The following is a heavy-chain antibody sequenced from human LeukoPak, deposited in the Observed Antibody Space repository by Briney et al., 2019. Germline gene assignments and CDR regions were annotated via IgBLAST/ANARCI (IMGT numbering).Heavy chain of an antibody. CDR2: IVVGSGNT. V-gene: IGHV1-58*02. J-gene: IGHJ3*02. D-gene: IGHD3-22*01. CDR1: GFTFTMSA. CDR3: AAADYYDSSGYYPYAFHI. Sequence: SVKVSCKASGFTFTMSAMQWVRQARGQRLEWIGWIVVGSGNTNYAQKFQERVTITRDMSTSTAYMELSSLRSEDTAVYYCAAADYYDSSGYYPYAFHIWGQGTMVTVSS.